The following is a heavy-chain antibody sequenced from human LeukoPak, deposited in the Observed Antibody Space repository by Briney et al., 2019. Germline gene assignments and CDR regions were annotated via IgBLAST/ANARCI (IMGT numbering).Heavy chain of an antibody. V-gene: IGHV3-48*03. CDR2: ISSSGSTI. J-gene: IGHJ6*04. Sequence: GGSLRLSCVASGFILSNYAVSWVRQAPGKGLEWVSYISSSGSTIYNADSVKGRFTISRDNAKNSLYLQMNSLRAEDTAVYYCAELGITMIGGVWGKGTTVTISS. CDR1: GFILSNYA. CDR3: AELGITMIGGV. D-gene: IGHD3-10*02.